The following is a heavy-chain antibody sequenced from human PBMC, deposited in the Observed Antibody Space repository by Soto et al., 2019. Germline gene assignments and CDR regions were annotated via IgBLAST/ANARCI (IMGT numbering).Heavy chain of an antibody. CDR3: VRDIIVALDY. D-gene: IGHD2-21*01. Sequence: PSETLSLTCVVSGASISTSYWSWVRQPAGKRLQWIGRIFADGNTNSSPSLKGRVSMAIDKSQNQISLQLASATAAGTATYYCVRDIIVALDYWGQGAQVTVSS. J-gene: IGHJ4*02. CDR1: GASISTSY. CDR2: IFADGNT. V-gene: IGHV4-4*07.